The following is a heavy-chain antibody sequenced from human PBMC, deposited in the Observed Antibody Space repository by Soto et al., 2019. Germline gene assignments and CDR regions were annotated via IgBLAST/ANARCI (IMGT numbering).Heavy chain of an antibody. D-gene: IGHD2-15*01. J-gene: IGHJ6*02. Sequence: QVQLVQSGAEVKKPGSSVKVSCKASGGTFSSYAISWVRQAPGQGLEWMGGIIPIFGTANYAKKFQGRVTITADESASTAYMELSSLRSEDTAVYYCAREGSCSGGSCYSGYYYGMDVWGQGTTVTVSS. CDR2: IIPIFGTA. CDR1: GGTFSSYA. V-gene: IGHV1-69*01. CDR3: AREGSCSGGSCYSGYYYGMDV.